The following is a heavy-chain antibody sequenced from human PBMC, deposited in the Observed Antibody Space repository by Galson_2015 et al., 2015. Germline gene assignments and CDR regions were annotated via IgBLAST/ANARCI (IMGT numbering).Heavy chain of an antibody. CDR2: ISYDGSNK. CDR1: GFTFSSYA. Sequence: SLRLSCAASGFTFSSYAMHWVRQAPGKGLEWVAVISYDGSNKYYADSVKGRFTISRDNSKNTLYLQMNSLRAEDTAVYYCARDRMLLWFGELFPGYYYGMDVWGQGTTVTVSS. J-gene: IGHJ6*02. V-gene: IGHV3-30-3*01. D-gene: IGHD3-10*01. CDR3: ARDRMLLWFGELFPGYYYGMDV.